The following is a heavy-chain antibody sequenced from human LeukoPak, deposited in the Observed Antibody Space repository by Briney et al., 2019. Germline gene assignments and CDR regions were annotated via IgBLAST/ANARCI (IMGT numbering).Heavy chain of an antibody. V-gene: IGHV1-2*02. CDR3: ARVIGAEYPRFDY. Sequence: GASVQVSCKASGYTFTGYYMHWVRQAPGQGLEWMGWINPNSGGTNYAQKFQGRVTMTRDTSISTAYMELSRLRSDDTAVYHCARVIGAEYPRFDYWGQGTLVTVSS. D-gene: IGHD2/OR15-2a*01. J-gene: IGHJ4*02. CDR2: INPNSGGT. CDR1: GYTFTGYY.